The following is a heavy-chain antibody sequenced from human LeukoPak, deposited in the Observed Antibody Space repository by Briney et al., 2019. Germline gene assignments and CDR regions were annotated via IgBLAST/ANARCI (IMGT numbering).Heavy chain of an antibody. J-gene: IGHJ4*02. CDR3: AKSSWFGEFFDY. CDR1: GFTFSSYG. Sequence: PGGSLRLSCAVSGFTFSSYGMHWVRQAPGKGLEWVAVISYDGSNKYYADSVKGRFTISRDNSKNTLYLQMNSLRAEDTAVYYCAKSSWFGEFFDYWGQGTLVTVSS. V-gene: IGHV3-30*18. D-gene: IGHD3-10*01. CDR2: ISYDGSNK.